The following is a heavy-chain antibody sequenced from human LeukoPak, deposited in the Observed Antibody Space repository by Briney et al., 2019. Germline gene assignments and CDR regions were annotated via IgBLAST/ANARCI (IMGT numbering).Heavy chain of an antibody. Sequence: PGGSLRLSCAASGFTFSTYAMSWVRQAPGKGLEWVSAISGSGGSTYYADSVKGRFTISRDNSKNTLYLQMNSLRAEDTSIYFCAKALVQETVIALDSWGQGTLVTVSS. CDR2: ISGSGGST. D-gene: IGHD6-13*01. V-gene: IGHV3-23*01. J-gene: IGHJ4*02. CDR1: GFTFSTYA. CDR3: AKALVQETVIALDS.